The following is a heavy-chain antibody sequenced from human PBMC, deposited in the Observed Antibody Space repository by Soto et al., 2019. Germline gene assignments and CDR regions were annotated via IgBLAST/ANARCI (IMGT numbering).Heavy chain of an antibody. CDR1: GVTMSVYY. D-gene: IGHD3-10*01. J-gene: IGHJ4*02. CDR3: ERGKGTHKH. CDR2: IYFNGTT. V-gene: IGHV4-59*07. Sequence: SDPLSLTCTVSGVTMSVYYWSLIRQTPGKTLEWIGCIYFNGTTKYNPSLKSRVTISLAMYKNQFSLKLRSVTATDKAVYHCERGKGTHKHWGRGTLVTVS.